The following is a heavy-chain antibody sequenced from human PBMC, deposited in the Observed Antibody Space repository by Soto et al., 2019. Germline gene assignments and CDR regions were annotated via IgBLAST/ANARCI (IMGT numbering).Heavy chain of an antibody. V-gene: IGHV1-46*01. CDR2: INPSGGST. CDR1: GYTFTSYY. D-gene: IGHD2-21*02. CDR3: ARDDCGGDCYRYWYFDL. J-gene: IGHJ2*01. Sequence: QVLLVQSGAEVKKPGASVKVSCKASGYTFTSYYMHWVRQAPGQGLEWMGIINPSGGSTSYAQKFQGRVTMTRDTSTSTVYMELSSLRSEDTAVYYCARDDCGGDCYRYWYFDLWGRGTLVTVSS.